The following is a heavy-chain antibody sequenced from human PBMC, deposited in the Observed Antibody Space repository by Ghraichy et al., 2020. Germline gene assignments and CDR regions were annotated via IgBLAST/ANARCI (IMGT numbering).Heavy chain of an antibody. D-gene: IGHD6-19*01. CDR3: AVEAAGTYFFDY. V-gene: IGHV6-1*01. CDR2: TYYRSNLYN. J-gene: IGHJ4*02. CDR1: GDSVSSNSAA. Sequence: SQTLSLTCAISGDSVSSNSAAWNWIRQSPSRGLEWLGRTYYRSNLYNDYALSVKGRVTLNPDTSKYQFSLQLNSVTPEDTAVYYCAVEAAGTYFFDYWGQGVLVTVSS.